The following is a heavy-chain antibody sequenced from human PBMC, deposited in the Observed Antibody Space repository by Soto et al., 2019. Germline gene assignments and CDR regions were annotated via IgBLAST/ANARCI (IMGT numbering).Heavy chain of an antibody. CDR3: ARINYYDSSSYRRFDY. V-gene: IGHV2-26*01. J-gene: IGHJ4*02. Sequence: QVTLKESGPVLVKPTENLTLTCTVFGFSLNNGRMGGSWIRQPPGKALEWLAHVFSNDGKSYSTSLKSRLNISKDTSNSQVVLTMTKMDPADTGTYYCARINYYDSSSYRRFDYWGQGTLVTVSS. CDR2: VFSNDGK. D-gene: IGHD3-22*01. CDR1: GFSLNNGRMG.